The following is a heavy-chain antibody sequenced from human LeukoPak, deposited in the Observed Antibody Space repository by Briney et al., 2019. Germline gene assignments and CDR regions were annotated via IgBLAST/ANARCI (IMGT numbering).Heavy chain of an antibody. J-gene: IGHJ4*02. V-gene: IGHV3-23*01. CDR2: LSGSGGST. CDR3: AKDLDSGSYYLRYYFDY. Sequence: GGSLRLSRAASVFTFSRHAMSWVRQAPGKGLEWVSALSGSGGSTYYADSVKGRFTISRDNSKNTLYLQMNSLRAEDTAVYYCAKDLDSGSYYLRYYFDYWGQGTLATVSS. CDR1: VFTFSRHA. D-gene: IGHD1-26*01.